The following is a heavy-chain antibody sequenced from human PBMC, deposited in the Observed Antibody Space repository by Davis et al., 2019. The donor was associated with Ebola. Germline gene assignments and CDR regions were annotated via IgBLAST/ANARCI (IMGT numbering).Heavy chain of an antibody. J-gene: IGHJ4*02. D-gene: IGHD4-11*01. CDR2: INPHNGNT. Sequence: ASVKVSCKASGYTFTSYGISWVRQAPGQGLEWMGWINPHNGNTNYAQNVQGRVTMTTDTSTSTAYMEVGILRSDDTAVYYCARSQYLDYWGQGTLVTVSS. CDR1: GYTFTSYG. V-gene: IGHV1-18*04. CDR3: ARSQYLDY.